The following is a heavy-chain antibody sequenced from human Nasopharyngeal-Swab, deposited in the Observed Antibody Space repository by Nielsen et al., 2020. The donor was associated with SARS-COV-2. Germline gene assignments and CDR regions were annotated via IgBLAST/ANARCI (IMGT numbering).Heavy chain of an antibody. J-gene: IGHJ6*03. V-gene: IGHV4-59*08. CDR2: IYYSTNT. CDR3: ARHTYHYYYFYMGV. D-gene: IGHD2-21*01. Sequence: WIRQPPGKGLEWIGYIYYSTNTNYNPSRSTSYNPFLKSRVTISVDTSRSQFSLKLSSVTAADSAVYYCARHTYHYYYFYMGVWGRGTTVTVSS.